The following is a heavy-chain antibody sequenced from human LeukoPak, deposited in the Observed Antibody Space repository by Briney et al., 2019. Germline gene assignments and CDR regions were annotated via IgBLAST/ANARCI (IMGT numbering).Heavy chain of an antibody. CDR3: ARVIILRGYDFWSGYYMPFDY. CDR1: GYTFTGYY. V-gene: IGHV1-2*02. D-gene: IGHD3-3*01. CDR2: INPNSGGT. Sequence: GASVKVSCKASGYTFTGYYMHWVRQAPGQGLEWMGWINPNSGGTNYAQKFQGRVTMTRDTSISTAYMELSRLRSDDTAVYYCARVIILRGYDFWSGYYMPFDYWGQGTLAAVSS. J-gene: IGHJ4*02.